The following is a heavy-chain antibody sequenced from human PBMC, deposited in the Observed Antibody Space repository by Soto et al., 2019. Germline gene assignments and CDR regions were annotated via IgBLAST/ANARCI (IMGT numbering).Heavy chain of an antibody. CDR2: ASYSGSP. CDR1: GGSIGSHY. Sequence: QVQLQESGPGLVKPSETLSLTCTVSGGSIGSHYWSWIRQPPGEGLEWIGRASYSGSPSYNPSLKGRVTVSIDPSKNQFSLKLTSVTAADPAVYDCARQWGGDYWGQGILVTVSS. V-gene: IGHV4-59*08. CDR3: ARQWGGDY. D-gene: IGHD3-16*01. J-gene: IGHJ4*02.